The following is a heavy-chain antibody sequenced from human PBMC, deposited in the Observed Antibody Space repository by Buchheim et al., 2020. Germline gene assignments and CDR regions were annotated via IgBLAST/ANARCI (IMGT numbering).Heavy chain of an antibody. V-gene: IGHV1-8*01. CDR2: MNPNSGNT. CDR1: GYTFTSYY. Sequence: QVQLVQSGAEVKKPGASVKVSCKASGYTFTSYYINWVRQATGQGLEWMGWMNPNSGNTGYAQKFQGRVTMTRNTSISTAYMELSSLRSEDTAVYYCYVWGSYRYSLFGLVMDVWGKGTT. J-gene: IGHJ6*03. CDR3: YVWGSYRYSLFGLVMDV. D-gene: IGHD3-16*02.